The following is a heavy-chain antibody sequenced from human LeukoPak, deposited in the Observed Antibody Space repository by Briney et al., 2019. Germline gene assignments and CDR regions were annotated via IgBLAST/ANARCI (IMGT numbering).Heavy chain of an antibody. CDR1: GYTFTNYD. CDR2: MNPNNGNT. J-gene: IGHJ3*02. CDR3: AVGVLSGGHEWAFDI. V-gene: IGHV1-8*01. Sequence: ASVKVSCKASGYTFTNYDINWVRQATGQGLEWMAWMNPNNGNTGNAQKFQGRVTMTRITSISTAYMELSGLRSEDTAVYYCAVGVLSGGHEWAFDIWGQGTMVTVSS. D-gene: IGHD5-12*01.